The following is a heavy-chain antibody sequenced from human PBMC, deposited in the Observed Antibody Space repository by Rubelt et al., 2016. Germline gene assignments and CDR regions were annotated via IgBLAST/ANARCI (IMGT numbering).Heavy chain of an antibody. V-gene: IGHV4-34*01. D-gene: IGHD1-26*01. J-gene: IGHJ5*02. CDR3: ARGISGSPQYNWFDP. CDR2: INHSGST. Sequence: LEWIGEINHSGSTNYNPSLKSRVTISVDTSKNQFSLKLSSVTAADTAVYYCARGISGSPQYNWFDPWGQGTLVTVSS.